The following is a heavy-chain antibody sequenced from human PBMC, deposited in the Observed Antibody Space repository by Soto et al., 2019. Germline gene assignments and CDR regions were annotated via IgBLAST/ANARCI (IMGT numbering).Heavy chain of an antibody. CDR2: ISRGGSVI. Sequence: GGSLRLSCAGSGFSFSDSYMSWIRQAPGKGLEWVSYISRGGSVIYYADSVKGRFTISRDDAKNSLYLQMNSLRAEDTAIYYCASDSHAVDLGYWGQGTLVTVS. CDR3: ASDSHAVDLGY. CDR1: GFSFSDSY. D-gene: IGHD3-10*01. J-gene: IGHJ4*02. V-gene: IGHV3-11*01.